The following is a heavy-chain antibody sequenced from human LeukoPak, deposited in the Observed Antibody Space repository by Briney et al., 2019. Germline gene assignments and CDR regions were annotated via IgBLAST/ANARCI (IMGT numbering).Heavy chain of an antibody. D-gene: IGHD1-26*01. J-gene: IGHJ4*02. V-gene: IGHV3-30*02. Sequence: GGSLRLSCAASGFTFSSYGMHWVRQAPGKGLEWVAFIRYDGSNKYYADSVKGRFTISRDNSKNTLYLQMNSLRAEDTAVYYCAKTPLMWDRSGFDYWGQGTLVTVSS. CDR3: AKTPLMWDRSGFDY. CDR1: GFTFSSYG. CDR2: IRYDGSNK.